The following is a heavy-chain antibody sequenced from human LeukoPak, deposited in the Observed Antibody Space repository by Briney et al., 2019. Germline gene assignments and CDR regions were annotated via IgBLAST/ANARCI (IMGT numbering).Heavy chain of an antibody. CDR3: ARARGDWNDEFDY. D-gene: IGHD1-1*01. CDR1: GGSIGNYF. CDR2: IYYSGST. V-gene: IGHV4-59*01. J-gene: IGHJ4*02. Sequence: SETLSLTCTASGGSIGNYFWSWIRQPPGKGLEWIGYIYYSGSTNHNPSLKSRVTISLDTSKSQFSLRLSSVTAADTAVYYCARARGDWNDEFDYWGQGTLVTVSS.